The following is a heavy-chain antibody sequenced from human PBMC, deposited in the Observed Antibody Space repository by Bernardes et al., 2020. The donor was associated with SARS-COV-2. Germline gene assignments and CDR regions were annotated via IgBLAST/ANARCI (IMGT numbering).Heavy chain of an antibody. CDR1: EFTFSSYA. J-gene: IGHJ4*02. D-gene: IGHD6-13*01. Sequence: SLRLSCAPSEFTFSSYAMSWVRQAPGKGLEWVSTISGSDGSTYYADSVKGRFTISRDKPKNTLYLQLSSLRADDTAVYYCAKGVAASTYYFDYWGQGTLVIVSS. CDR2: ISGSDGST. CDR3: AKGVAASTYYFDY. V-gene: IGHV3-23*01.